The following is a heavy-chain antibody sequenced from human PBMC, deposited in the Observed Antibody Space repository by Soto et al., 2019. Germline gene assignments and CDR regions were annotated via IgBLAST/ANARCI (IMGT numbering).Heavy chain of an antibody. D-gene: IGHD3-22*01. CDR1: SGSISSSSYY. CDR2: IYYSGST. V-gene: IGHV4-39*01. J-gene: IGHJ3*02. Sequence: PSETLSLTCTVSSGSISSSSYYWGWIRQPPGKGLEWIGSIYYSGSTYYNPSLKSRVTISVDTSKNQFSLKLSSVTAADTAVYYCARPGVSDSSGYLWGGSDAFDIWGQGTMVTVSS. CDR3: ARPGVSDSSGYLWGGSDAFDI.